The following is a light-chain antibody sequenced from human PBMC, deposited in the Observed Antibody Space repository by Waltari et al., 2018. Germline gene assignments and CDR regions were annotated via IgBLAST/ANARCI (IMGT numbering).Light chain of an antibody. Sequence: QSVLTQPPSVSAAPGQKVTISCSGSSSNIGHNYVSWYQQLPRTAPKLLSSDTNSRPSGIPVRFSGSKSGTSATLGITGLQTGDEADYYCGTWDSSLSAGVFGGGTRLTVL. V-gene: IGLV1-51*01. J-gene: IGLJ3*02. CDR1: SSNIGHNY. CDR2: DTN. CDR3: GTWDSSLSAGV.